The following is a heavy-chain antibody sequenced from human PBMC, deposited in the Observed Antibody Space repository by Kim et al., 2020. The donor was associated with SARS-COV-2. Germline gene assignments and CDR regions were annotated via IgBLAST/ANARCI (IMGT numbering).Heavy chain of an antibody. V-gene: IGHV3-48*03. CDR1: GFTFSSYE. CDR2: ISSSGSTI. D-gene: IGHD3-22*01. J-gene: IGHJ3*02. CDR3: ARDLLYYYDSSGAFDI. Sequence: GGSLRLSCAASGFTFSSYEMNWVRQAPGKGLEWVSYISSSGSTIYYADSVKGRFTISRDNAKNSLYLQMNSLRAEDTAVYYCARDLLYYYDSSGAFDIWGQGTMVTVSS.